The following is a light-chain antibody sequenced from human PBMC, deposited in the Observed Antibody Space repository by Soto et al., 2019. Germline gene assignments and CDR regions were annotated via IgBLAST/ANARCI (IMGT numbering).Light chain of an antibody. CDR2: WAS. CDR1: QTILYGSNNKNY. CDR3: HQYYSPPFA. Sequence: IVMTQSPESLGVSLGERATINCKSNQTILYGSNNKNYLSWYQQKPGQPPKLLIYWASTRKYGVPERFSGSGSGTDFTLSITNLQAEDVEVYYCHQYYSPPFAFGHGTKVHL. J-gene: IGKJ3*01. V-gene: IGKV4-1*01.